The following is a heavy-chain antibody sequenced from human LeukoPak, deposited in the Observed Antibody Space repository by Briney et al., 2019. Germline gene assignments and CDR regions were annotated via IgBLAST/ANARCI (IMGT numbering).Heavy chain of an antibody. V-gene: IGHV5-51*01. J-gene: IGHJ3*02. CDR3: ARFQGWNSERLVDDAFDI. D-gene: IGHD1/OR15-1a*01. CDR1: GYSFTSYW. Sequence: GESLKISCKGSGYSFTSYWIGWVRQMPGKGLEWMGIIYPGDSDTRYSPSFQGQVTISADKSISTAYLQWSSLKASDTAMYYCARFQGWNSERLVDDAFDIWGQGTMVTVSS. CDR2: IYPGDSDT.